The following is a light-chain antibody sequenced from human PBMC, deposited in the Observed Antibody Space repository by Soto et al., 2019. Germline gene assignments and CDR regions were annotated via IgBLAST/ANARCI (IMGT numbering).Light chain of an antibody. CDR1: QSVSTN. V-gene: IGKV3-15*01. Sequence: EIVMTQSPATLSVSPGERASLSCRASQSVSTNLAWYQQKPAQAPRLLIYGASTRATGIPGRFSGSGSGTDFTLTISRLEPEDFAVYYCQQYGSSWTFGQGTKVDIK. J-gene: IGKJ1*01. CDR3: QQYGSSWT. CDR2: GAS.